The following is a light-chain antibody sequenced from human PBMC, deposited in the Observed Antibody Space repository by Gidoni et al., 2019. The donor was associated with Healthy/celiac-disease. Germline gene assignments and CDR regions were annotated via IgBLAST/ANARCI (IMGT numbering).Light chain of an antibody. CDR3: QQYNNWPPWT. Sequence: EIVMTQAPATLSVSPGERATRSCRASQSVSSNLAWYQQNPGQAPRLLIYGASTRATGIPARFSGSGSGTEFTLTISSLQSVDFAVYSCQQYNNWPPWTFGQETKVEIK. CDR1: QSVSSN. J-gene: IGKJ1*01. V-gene: IGKV3-15*01. CDR2: GAS.